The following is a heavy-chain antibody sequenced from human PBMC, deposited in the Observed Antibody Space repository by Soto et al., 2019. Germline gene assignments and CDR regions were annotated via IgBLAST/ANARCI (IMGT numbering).Heavy chain of an antibody. Sequence: GGSLRLSCAASGFIFSNTSMSWVRQAPGKGLEWVSSISGSGGSTYYADSVKGRFTISRDNSKNTLYLQMNSLRAEDTAVYYCAKGFDDYGDYPSFSDYWGQGALVTVSS. J-gene: IGHJ4*02. V-gene: IGHV3-23*01. D-gene: IGHD4-17*01. CDR2: ISGSGGST. CDR3: AKGFDDYGDYPSFSDY. CDR1: GFIFSNTS.